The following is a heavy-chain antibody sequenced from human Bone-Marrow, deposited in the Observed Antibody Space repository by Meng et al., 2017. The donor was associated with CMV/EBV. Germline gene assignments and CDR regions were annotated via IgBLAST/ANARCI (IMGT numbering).Heavy chain of an antibody. CDR2: IQVIGHT. J-gene: IGHJ4*02. D-gene: IGHD3-16*01. V-gene: IGHV4-4*07. CDR3: AGSRPGGGACDY. CDR1: GSSIKNYN. Sequence: VQIQESAPALVKPSVTLSLTCIVSGSSIKNYNWNWVRQPAGQGLEWIGLIQVIGHTVYNPSLKSRVTVSLDASKSQFSLTLNSVTAADTATYYCAGSRPGGGACDYWGQGILVTVSS.